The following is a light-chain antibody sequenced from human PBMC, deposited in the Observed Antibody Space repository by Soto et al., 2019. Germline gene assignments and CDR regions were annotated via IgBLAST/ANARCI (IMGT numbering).Light chain of an antibody. CDR2: WAS. V-gene: IGKV4-1*01. CDR3: QQYYSTPLT. J-gene: IGKJ4*01. Sequence: DIVMTQSPDSLAVSLGERATINCKSSQSVLYSSNNKKYLAWYQQKPGQPPKLLIYWASTRESGVPDRCSGSGSGTDFTLTISSLQAEDVAVYYCQQYYSTPLTFGGGTKVEIK. CDR1: QSVLYSSNNKKY.